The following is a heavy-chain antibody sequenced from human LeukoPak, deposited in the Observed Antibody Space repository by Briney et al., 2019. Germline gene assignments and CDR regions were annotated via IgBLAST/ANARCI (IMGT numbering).Heavy chain of an antibody. CDR3: ARQDPLGWLNY. Sequence: PSETLSLTCTVSGGSISSSSYYWGWIRQPPGKGLEWIGSIYYSGSTYYNPSLKSRVTISVDTSKNQFSLKLSSVTAADTAVYYCARQDPLGWLNYWGQGTLVTVSS. D-gene: IGHD2-15*01. V-gene: IGHV4-39*01. CDR2: IYYSGST. CDR1: GGSISSSSYY. J-gene: IGHJ4*02.